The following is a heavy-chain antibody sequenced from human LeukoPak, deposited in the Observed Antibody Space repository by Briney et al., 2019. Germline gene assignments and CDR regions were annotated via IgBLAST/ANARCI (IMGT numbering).Heavy chain of an antibody. J-gene: IGHJ4*02. CDR1: GGSISSSSYY. CDR2: IYTSGST. CDR3: ANYYYGSGSYYKK. D-gene: IGHD3-10*01. V-gene: IGHV4-61*02. Sequence: SETLSLTCTVSGGSISSSSYYWSWIRQPAGKGLEWIGRIYTSGSTNYNPSLKSRVTISVDTSKNQFSLKLSSVTAADTAVYYCANYYYGSGSYYKKWGQGTLVTVSS.